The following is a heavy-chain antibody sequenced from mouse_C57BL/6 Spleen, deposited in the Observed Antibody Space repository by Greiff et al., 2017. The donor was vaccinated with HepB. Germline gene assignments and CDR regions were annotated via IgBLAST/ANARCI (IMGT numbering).Heavy chain of an antibody. J-gene: IGHJ2*01. Sequence: QVQLQQSGAELVKPGASVKMSCKASGYTFTSYWITWVKQRPGQGLEWIGDIYPGSGSTNYNEKFKSKATLTVDTSSSTAYMQLSSLTSEDSAVYYCARRSYYGSSPYYFDYWGQGTTLTVSS. CDR1: GYTFTSYW. CDR2: IYPGSGST. D-gene: IGHD1-1*01. CDR3: ARRSYYGSSPYYFDY. V-gene: IGHV1-55*01.